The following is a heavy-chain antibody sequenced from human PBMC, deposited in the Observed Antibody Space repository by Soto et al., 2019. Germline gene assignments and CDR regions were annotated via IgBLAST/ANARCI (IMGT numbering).Heavy chain of an antibody. V-gene: IGHV5-51*01. CDR1: GYTFSNFW. J-gene: IGHJ4*02. CDR2: IYPGDHET. CDR3: ARSPRSSPYFDY. D-gene: IGHD6-13*01. Sequence: AESLKISCQSSGYTFSNFWIGWVRQLPGKGLEWMGIIYPGDHETRYSPSFHGKVTISADRSINTAYLQWNSLEASDTAFYFCARSPRSSPYFDYWGQGALVTVSS.